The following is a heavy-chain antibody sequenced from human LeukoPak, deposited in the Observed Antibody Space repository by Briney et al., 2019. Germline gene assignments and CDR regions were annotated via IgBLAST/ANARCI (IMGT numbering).Heavy chain of an antibody. Sequence: PSETLSLTCSVSGFSITSGYYWGWIRPPPGMGLEWIGYIYHSGNTYYNPSLKSRVAISVDRSKNQFSLELSSVTAADTAVYYCAKWGGYTSAYLDWGQGTLVTVSS. CDR3: AKWGGYTSAYLD. D-gene: IGHD3-22*01. CDR2: IYHSGNT. CDR1: GFSITSGYY. V-gene: IGHV4-38-2*01. J-gene: IGHJ4*02.